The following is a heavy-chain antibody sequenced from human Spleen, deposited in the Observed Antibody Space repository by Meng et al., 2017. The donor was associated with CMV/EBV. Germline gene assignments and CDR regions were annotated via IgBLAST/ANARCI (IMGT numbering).Heavy chain of an antibody. CDR3: ARGGLYSGYDRPLDY. CDR1: GGTFSSYA. Sequence: QGQLVQSGAEVKKPGYSVKVSCKASGGTFSSYAISWVRQAHGQGLEWMGGIIPNSGGTNYAQKFQGRVTMTRDTSISTAYMELSRLRSDDTAVYYCARGGLYSGYDRPLDYWGQGTLVTVSS. CDR2: IIPNSGGT. J-gene: IGHJ4*02. V-gene: IGHV1-2*02. D-gene: IGHD5-12*01.